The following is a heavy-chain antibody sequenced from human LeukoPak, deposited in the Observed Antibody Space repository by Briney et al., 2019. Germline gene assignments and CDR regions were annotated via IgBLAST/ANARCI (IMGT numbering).Heavy chain of an antibody. CDR2: ISSSGSTI. CDR1: GFTFSSYE. V-gene: IGHV3-48*03. D-gene: IGHD1-26*01. J-gene: IGHJ5*02. CDR3: AKGRGTRVYNWFDP. Sequence: GGSLRLSCAASGFTFSSYEMNWVRQAPGKGLEWVSYISSSGSTIYYADSVKGRFTISRDNAKNSLYLQMNSLRAEDTAVYFCAKGRGTRVYNWFDPWGQGILVTVSS.